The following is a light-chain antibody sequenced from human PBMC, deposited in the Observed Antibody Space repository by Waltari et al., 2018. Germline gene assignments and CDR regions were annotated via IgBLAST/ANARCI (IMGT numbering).Light chain of an antibody. CDR2: GAS. Sequence: EIVMTQSPATLSLPPGERATLSCRASQSVSSSLAWYQQKPGQAPRLLIYGASSRATGIPDRFSGSGSGTEFTLTISSLEPEDVAVYYCQQNSNWPTFGQGTKVEIK. J-gene: IGKJ1*01. CDR3: QQNSNWPT. V-gene: IGKV3D-15*01. CDR1: QSVSSS.